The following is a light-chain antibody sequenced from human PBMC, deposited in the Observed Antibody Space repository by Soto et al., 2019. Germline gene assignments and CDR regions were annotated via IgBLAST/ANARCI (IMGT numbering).Light chain of an antibody. CDR1: ESIARH. V-gene: IGKV1-39*01. CDR3: QQTYSTLSIT. CDR2: AAS. J-gene: IGKJ5*01. Sequence: DIQMTQSPSSLSASVGDRVTITCRASESIARHLNWYQQKPGKAPKLLIYAASILRNVVPSRFSGGGSVTEFTLTLSNLQPEDFATSYCQQTYSTLSITFGQGTRLEIK.